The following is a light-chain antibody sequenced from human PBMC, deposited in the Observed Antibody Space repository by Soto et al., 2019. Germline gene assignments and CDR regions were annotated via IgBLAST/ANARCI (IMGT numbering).Light chain of an antibody. J-gene: IGLJ1*01. CDR1: SSDVGNGYDS. CDR3: SSYTSSSTLEV. Sequence: QSALTQPASVSGSPGQSITISCTGTSSDVGNGYDSVSWYQQHPGKAPKLMIYEVTNRPSGVSNRFSGSKSGNTASLTISGLQAEDEADYYCSSYTSSSTLEVFGTGTKVTVL. CDR2: EVT. V-gene: IGLV2-14*01.